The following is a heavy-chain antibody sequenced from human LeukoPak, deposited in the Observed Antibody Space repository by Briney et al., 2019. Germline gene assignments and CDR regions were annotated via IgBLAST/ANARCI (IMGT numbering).Heavy chain of an antibody. CDR1: GYIFTGYY. Sequence: ASVKVSCKASGYIFTGYYLHWVRQAPGQGLEWMGWINPNIGDTNYAQKFQGRVTMTRDTSISTAYMELSRLRSDDTAVYYCARDRGDYYDSSGTNINWFDPWGQGTLVTVSS. V-gene: IGHV1-2*02. D-gene: IGHD3-22*01. CDR3: ARDRGDYYDSSGTNINWFDP. J-gene: IGHJ5*02. CDR2: INPNIGDT.